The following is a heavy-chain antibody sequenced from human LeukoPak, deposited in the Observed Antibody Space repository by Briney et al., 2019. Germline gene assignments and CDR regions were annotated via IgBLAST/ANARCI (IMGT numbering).Heavy chain of an antibody. CDR3: ARFSNSNYAPYYYYGMDV. V-gene: IGHV1-18*01. CDR2: ISAYNGNT. Sequence: ASVKVSCTASGYTFTSYGISWVRQAPGQGLEWMGWISAYNGNTNYAQKLQGRVTMTTDTSTSTAYMELRSLRSDDTAVYYCARFSNSNYAPYYYYGMDVWGQGTTVTVSS. CDR1: GYTFTSYG. D-gene: IGHD4-11*01. J-gene: IGHJ6*02.